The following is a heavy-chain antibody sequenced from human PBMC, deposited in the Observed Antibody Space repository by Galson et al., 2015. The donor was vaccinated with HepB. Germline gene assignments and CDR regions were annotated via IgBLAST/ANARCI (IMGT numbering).Heavy chain of an antibody. V-gene: IGHV4-59*13. J-gene: IGHJ4*02. D-gene: IGHD3-16*01. Sequence: ETLSLTCTVSGGSLTSYYWTWIRQTPGQGLEWIGYVYHTGTTEYNPSLRSRVTMSADTSKNQVSLKMKSVTAADTAVYFCARSSYVVWDHWGQGILVTVSS. CDR2: VYHTGTT. CDR1: GGSLTSYY. CDR3: ARSSYVVWDH.